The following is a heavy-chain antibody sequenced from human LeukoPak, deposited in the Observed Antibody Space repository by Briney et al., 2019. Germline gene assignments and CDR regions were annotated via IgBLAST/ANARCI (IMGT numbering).Heavy chain of an antibody. J-gene: IGHJ5*02. CDR3: AKTALGWLDP. Sequence: GGSLRLFCAASGFTFSNYWMSWVRQAPGKGLEWVASIDQHGSDKFSVDSVRGRFTISRDNARKSMYLHMKSLRVEDTAVYYCAKTALGWLDPWGQGALVTVSS. D-gene: IGHD7-27*01. CDR2: IDQHGSDK. V-gene: IGHV3-7*01. CDR1: GFTFSNYW.